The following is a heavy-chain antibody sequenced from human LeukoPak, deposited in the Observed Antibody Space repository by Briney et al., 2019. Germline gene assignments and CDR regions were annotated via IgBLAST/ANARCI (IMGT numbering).Heavy chain of an antibody. V-gene: IGHV4-34*01. J-gene: IGHJ5*02. CDR2: INHSGST. CDR1: GGSFSGYY. D-gene: IGHD5/OR15-5a*01. Sequence: SETLSLTCAVYGGSFSGYYWNWNRQPPGKGLEWIGEINHSGSTNYNPSLKSRVTISVDTSKNQFSLKLSSVTAADTAVYYCARRSTGRGWFDPWGQGTLVTVSS. CDR3: ARRSTGRGWFDP.